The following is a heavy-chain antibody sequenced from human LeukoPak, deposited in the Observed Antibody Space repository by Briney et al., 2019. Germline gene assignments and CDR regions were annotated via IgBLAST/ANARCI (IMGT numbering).Heavy chain of an antibody. J-gene: IGHJ4*02. CDR3: ARGLGDSDSYFDY. D-gene: IGHD3-16*01. CDR1: GFTFSSYA. CDR2: ISYDGSNK. V-gene: IGHV3-30-3*01. Sequence: PGGSLRLSCAASGFTFSSYAVHWVRQAPGKGLEWVAVISYDGSNKYYADSVKGRFTISRDNSKNTLYLQMNSLRAEDTAVYYCARGLGDSDSYFDYWGQGTLVTVSS.